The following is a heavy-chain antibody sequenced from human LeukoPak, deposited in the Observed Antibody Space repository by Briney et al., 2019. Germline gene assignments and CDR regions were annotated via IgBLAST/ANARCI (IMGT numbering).Heavy chain of an antibody. CDR3: ARAHYESSGWSFDY. Sequence: GGSLRLSCAASGLTFSSYAMHWVRQAPGKGLEWVAVISYDGSNKYYADSVKGRFTISRDNSKNTLYLQMNSLRAEDTAVYYCARAHYESSGWSFDYWGQGTLVTVSS. D-gene: IGHD6-19*01. V-gene: IGHV3-30*04. CDR2: ISYDGSNK. CDR1: GLTFSSYA. J-gene: IGHJ4*02.